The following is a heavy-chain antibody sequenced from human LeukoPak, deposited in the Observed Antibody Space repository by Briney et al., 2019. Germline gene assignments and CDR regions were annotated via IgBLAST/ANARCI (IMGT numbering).Heavy chain of an antibody. V-gene: IGHV3-11*01. CDR1: GFTFSDYY. CDR2: ISGSGSDF. D-gene: IGHD5-24*01. CDR3: ARRIGSYYTMDV. Sequence: GGSLRLSCVACGFTFSDYYMNWIRPAPGRGLEWVSYISGSGSDFYYADSVKGRFTISRDNAKNSLYLQMNSLRAEDTAVYYCARRIGSYYTMDVWGQGTTVSVPS. J-gene: IGHJ6*02.